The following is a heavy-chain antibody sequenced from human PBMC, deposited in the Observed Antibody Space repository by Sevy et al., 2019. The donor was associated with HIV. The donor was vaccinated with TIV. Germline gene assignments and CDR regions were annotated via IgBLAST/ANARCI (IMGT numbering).Heavy chain of an antibody. Sequence: SETLSLTCTVSGGSISSGDYYWSWIRQPPGKGLEWIGYNYYSGRTYYNPSLKSRVTISVDTSKNQFSLKLNSVTATYTAVYYCARGHDSSGYYIDYWGQGTLVTVSS. CDR2: NYYSGRT. J-gene: IGHJ4*02. V-gene: IGHV4-30-4*01. D-gene: IGHD3-22*01. CDR3: ARGHDSSGYYIDY. CDR1: GGSISSGDYY.